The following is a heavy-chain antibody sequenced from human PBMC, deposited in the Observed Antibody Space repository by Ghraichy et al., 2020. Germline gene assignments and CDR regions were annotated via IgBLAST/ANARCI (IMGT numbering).Heavy chain of an antibody. V-gene: IGHV1-2*02. CDR1: GYTFTGYY. CDR3: ARESGMEPFNWFDP. CDR2: INPNSGGT. D-gene: IGHD3-10*01. Sequence: ASVKVSCKASGYTFTGYYMHWVRQAPGQGLEWMGWINPNSGGTNYAQKFQGRVTMTRDTSISTAYMELSRLRSDDTAVYYCARESGMEPFNWFDPWGQGTLVTVSS. J-gene: IGHJ5*02.